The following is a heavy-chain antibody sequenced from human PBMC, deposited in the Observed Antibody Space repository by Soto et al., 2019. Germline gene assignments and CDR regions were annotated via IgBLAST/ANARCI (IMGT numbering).Heavy chain of an antibody. CDR2: ITGSGGST. CDR1: GFTFSSYA. CDR3: AKPSWELRSLVYFQH. Sequence: EVQLLESGGGLVQPGGSLRLSCAASGFTFSSYAMSWVRQAPGKGLEWVSAITGSGGSTYYADSVKGRFTISRDNSKNTLYLKMDSLRAEDTAVYYCAKPSWELRSLVYFQHWGQGTLVTVSS. D-gene: IGHD1-26*01. V-gene: IGHV3-23*01. J-gene: IGHJ1*01.